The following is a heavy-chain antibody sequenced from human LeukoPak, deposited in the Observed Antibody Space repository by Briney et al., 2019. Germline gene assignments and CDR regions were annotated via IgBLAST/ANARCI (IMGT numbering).Heavy chain of an antibody. D-gene: IGHD6-6*01. Sequence: SETLSLTCTVSGGSISPYYWNWIRQPPGKGLEWIGYIYYSGSTKYNPSLKSRVTISVDTSKRQFSLKLGSVTAADTAVYYCARARHLVLAFDIWGQGTMVTVSS. CDR2: IYYSGST. CDR3: ARARHLVLAFDI. J-gene: IGHJ3*02. V-gene: IGHV4-59*01. CDR1: GGSISPYY.